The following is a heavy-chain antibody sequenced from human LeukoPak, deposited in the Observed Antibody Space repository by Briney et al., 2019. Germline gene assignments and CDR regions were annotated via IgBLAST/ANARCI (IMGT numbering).Heavy chain of an antibody. D-gene: IGHD6-13*01. Sequence: GGSLRLSCAAAGFTFDDYFMGWVRQAPGKGLEWVSYITNCGYTMYYADSVRGRFTISKDNAKNSLYLHMSGLRAEDTAVYYCARSRARIAAAVYYFDYWGQGTPVTVSS. CDR3: ARSRARIAAAVYYFDY. CDR2: ITNCGYTM. CDR1: GFTFDDYF. V-gene: IGHV3-11*01. J-gene: IGHJ4*02.